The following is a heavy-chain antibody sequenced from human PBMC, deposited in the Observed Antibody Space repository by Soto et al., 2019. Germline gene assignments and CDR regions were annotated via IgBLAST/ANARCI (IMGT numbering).Heavy chain of an antibody. D-gene: IGHD2-2*01. Sequence: QITLKEYGPTLVAPTQTLTLTCTFTGISFTTTGVGVGWIRQPPGNALEWLALVYWEDDRRYIPSLRSRLTVTKDTSQTQVFLTRSNLDPADTATNLCAHTPGGYYSSVSCYLDHCGEGTLVTVSS. V-gene: IGHV2-5*02. J-gene: IGHJ4*02. CDR2: VYWEDDR. CDR1: GISFTTTGVG. CDR3: AHTPGGYYSSVSCYLDH.